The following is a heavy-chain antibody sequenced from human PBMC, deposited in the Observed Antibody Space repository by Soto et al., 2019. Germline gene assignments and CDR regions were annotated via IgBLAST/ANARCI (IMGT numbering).Heavy chain of an antibody. D-gene: IGHD4-17*01. CDR3: ATSTVTRKRDYYYYYYMDV. CDR2: VSGSGGNT. CDR1: GFTFSSYA. V-gene: IGHV3-23*01. J-gene: IGHJ6*03. Sequence: GGSVRLSCAASGFTFSSYAMSWVRQAPGKGLEWVSTVSGSGGNTYYADSVKGRFTISRDNSKNTLDLQMNSLSAEDTALYYCATSTVTRKRDYYYYYYMDVWGKGTTVTVSS.